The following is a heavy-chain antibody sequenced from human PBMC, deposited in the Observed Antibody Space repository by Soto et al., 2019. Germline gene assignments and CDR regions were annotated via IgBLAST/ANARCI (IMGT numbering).Heavy chain of an antibody. CDR3: ARAQGGSGSYKPRYYYYYMDV. CDR1: GGSISSGGYY. Sequence: SETLSLTCTVSGGSISSGGYYWSWIRQHPGKGLEWIGYIYYSGSTYYNPSLKSRVTISVDTSKNQFSLKLSSVTAADTAVYYCARAQGGSGSYKPRYYYYYMDVWGKGTTVTVSS. J-gene: IGHJ6*03. V-gene: IGHV4-31*03. CDR2: IYYSGST. D-gene: IGHD3-10*01.